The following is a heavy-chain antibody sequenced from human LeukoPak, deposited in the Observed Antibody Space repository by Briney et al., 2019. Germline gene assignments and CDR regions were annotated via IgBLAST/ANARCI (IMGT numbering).Heavy chain of an antibody. CDR1: GYSFTSYW. V-gene: IGHV5-51*01. CDR2: IYPGDSDA. D-gene: IGHD1-26*01. CDR3: ARRRDLYSGSYYPFDY. Sequence: GESLKTSCKGSGYSFTSYWIGWVRQMPGKGLEWMGIIYPGDSDARYSPSFQGQVTISADKSISTAYLQWSSLKASDTAMYYCARRRDLYSGSYYPFDYWGQGTLVTVSS. J-gene: IGHJ4*02.